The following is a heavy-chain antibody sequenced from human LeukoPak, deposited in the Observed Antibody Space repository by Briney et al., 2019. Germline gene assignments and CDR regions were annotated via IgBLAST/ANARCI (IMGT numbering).Heavy chain of an antibody. D-gene: IGHD6-19*01. CDR1: GGSISSYY. V-gene: IGHV4-59*04. Sequence: SETLSLTCTVSGGSISSYYWSWIRQPPGKGLEWIGYIYYSGSTYYNPSLKSRVTISVDTSKNQFSLKLSSVTAADTAVYYCASSIAVAGDWWGQGTLVTVSS. J-gene: IGHJ4*02. CDR2: IYYSGST. CDR3: ASSIAVAGDW.